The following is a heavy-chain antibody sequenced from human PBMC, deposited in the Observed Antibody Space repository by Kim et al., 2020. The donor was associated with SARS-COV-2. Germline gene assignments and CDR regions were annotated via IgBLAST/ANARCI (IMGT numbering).Heavy chain of an antibody. Sequence: GGSLRLSCVASVFTFTSRAMSWVRQSPVKGLEWVASINTGGNPYYANSVEGRFTISRDITKDTIYLQMNSLRADDTALYYCAKDHRSNGCPAFDFWGQGTLVT. CDR2: INTGGNP. J-gene: IGHJ4*02. D-gene: IGHD6-19*01. CDR3: AKDHRSNGCPAFDF. V-gene: IGHV3-23*01. CDR1: VFTFTSRA.